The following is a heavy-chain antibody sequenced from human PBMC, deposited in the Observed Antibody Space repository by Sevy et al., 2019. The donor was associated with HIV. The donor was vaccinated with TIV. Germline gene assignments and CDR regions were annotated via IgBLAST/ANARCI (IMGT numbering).Heavy chain of an antibody. CDR3: ARAAYCGGDCYSGDAFDI. D-gene: IGHD2-21*02. CDR2: IYYSGST. J-gene: IGHJ3*02. V-gene: IGHV4-59*13. Sequence: SETLSLTCTVSGGSISSYYWSWIRQPPGKGLEWIGYIYYSGSTNYNPSLKRRVTISVDTSKNQFSLKLSSVTAADTAVYYCARAAYCGGDCYSGDAFDIWGQGTMVTVSS. CDR1: GGSISSYY.